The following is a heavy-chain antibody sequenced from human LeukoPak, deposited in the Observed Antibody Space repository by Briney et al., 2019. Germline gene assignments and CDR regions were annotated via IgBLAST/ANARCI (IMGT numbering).Heavy chain of an antibody. J-gene: IGHJ4*02. D-gene: IGHD6-19*01. CDR2: ISFDGSNK. CDR1: GFTFSRIG. Sequence: GGSLRLSCAASGFTFSRIGMHWVRQAPGTGLEWVAIISFDGSNKDYADSVKGRYTISRDNSKNTLYLQMNSLRAEDTAVYYCAKDHHSSGWYYFDYWGQGTLVTVSS. CDR3: AKDHHSSGWYYFDY. V-gene: IGHV3-30*18.